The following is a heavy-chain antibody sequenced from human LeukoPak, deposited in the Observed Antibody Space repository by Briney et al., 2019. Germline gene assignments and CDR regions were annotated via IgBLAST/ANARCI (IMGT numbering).Heavy chain of an antibody. J-gene: IGHJ4*02. CDR1: GYTLTELS. CDR2: FDPEDGET. CDR3: ATAQPLLRYFDWSFDY. V-gene: IGHV1-24*01. D-gene: IGHD3-9*01. Sequence: ASVKVSCKVSGYTLTELSMHWVRQAPGKGLEWMGGFDPEDGETIYAQKFQGRVTMTEDTSTDTAYMELSSLRSEDTAVYYCATAQPLLRYFDWSFDYWGQGTLVTVSS.